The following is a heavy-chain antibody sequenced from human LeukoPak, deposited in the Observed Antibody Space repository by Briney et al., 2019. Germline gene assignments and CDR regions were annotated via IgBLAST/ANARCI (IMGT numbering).Heavy chain of an antibody. D-gene: IGHD2-2*01. V-gene: IGHV4-39*01. CDR1: GGSISSSSYY. CDR2: IYYSGIT. J-gene: IGHJ6*02. Sequence: PSETLSLTCTVSGGSISSSSYYWGWIRQPPGKGLEWIGSIYYSGITYYNPSLKSRVTISVDTSKNQFSLKLSSVTAADTAVYYCARHEGYCSSTSCYQLYYGMDVWGQGTTVTVSS. CDR3: ARHEGYCSSTSCYQLYYGMDV.